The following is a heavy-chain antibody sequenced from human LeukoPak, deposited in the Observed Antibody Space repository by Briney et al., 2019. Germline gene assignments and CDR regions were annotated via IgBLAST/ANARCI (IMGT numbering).Heavy chain of an antibody. CDR2: ISGTGATT. D-gene: IGHD2-2*01. J-gene: IGHJ4*02. CDR3: AKDRRSCVGASCLLHQD. V-gene: IGHV3-23*01. Sequence: PGGSLTLSCTASGFTFSTYAMSWVRQAPAKGLEGVSTISGTGATTLYAESVKGRFNISRDNSKSTLMVQLNSLRAEDTAVYYCAKDRRSCVGASCLLHQDWGQGTLVTVSS. CDR1: GFTFSTYA.